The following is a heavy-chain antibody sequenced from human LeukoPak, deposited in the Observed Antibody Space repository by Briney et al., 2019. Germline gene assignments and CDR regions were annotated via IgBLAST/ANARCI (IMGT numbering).Heavy chain of an antibody. CDR2: ITNSGTTI. V-gene: IGHV3-11*01. J-gene: IGHJ1*01. Sequence: LSLTCTVSGGSISSGGYYWSWIRQAPGKGLEWVSYITNSGTTIYYADSVKGRFTISRDNAKNSLYLQMNSLRAEDTAVYYCARDGHYDILTGYFQDWGQGTLVTVSS. D-gene: IGHD3-9*01. CDR1: GGSISSGGYY. CDR3: ARDGHYDILTGYFQD.